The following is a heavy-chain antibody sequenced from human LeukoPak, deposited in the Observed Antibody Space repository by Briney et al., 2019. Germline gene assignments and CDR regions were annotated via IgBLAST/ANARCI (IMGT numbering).Heavy chain of an antibody. CDR2: IWYDGSNK. V-gene: IGHV3-33*06. D-gene: IGHD3-22*01. Sequence: PGGSLRLSCAASGFTFSSYGVHWVRQAPGKGLEWVAVIWYDGSNKYYADSVKGRFTISRDNSKNALYLQMNSLRAEDTAVYYCAKDGATYYYEVGWFDPWGQGTLVTVSS. CDR3: AKDGATYYYEVGWFDP. CDR1: GFTFSSYG. J-gene: IGHJ5*02.